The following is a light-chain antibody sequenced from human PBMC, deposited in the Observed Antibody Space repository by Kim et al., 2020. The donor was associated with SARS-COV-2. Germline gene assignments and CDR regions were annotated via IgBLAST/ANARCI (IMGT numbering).Light chain of an antibody. CDR3: QQYHNWPYT. CDR1: QSVGSN. V-gene: IGKV3-15*01. CDR2: GAS. Sequence: SVSRGERATRSCRASQSVGSNLAWYQQKPGQAPRLLIYGASTRATGFPARFSGGGSGTEFTLTISSLNSEDFAVYYCQQYHNWPYTFGQGTKLEI. J-gene: IGKJ2*01.